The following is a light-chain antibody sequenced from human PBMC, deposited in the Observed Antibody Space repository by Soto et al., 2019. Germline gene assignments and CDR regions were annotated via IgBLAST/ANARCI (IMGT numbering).Light chain of an antibody. Sequence: GLTKYKDTLSLSPGERATLACRASKSVSNYVAWYQQKSGQPPRLLIYGASSRASGIPDRFSGSGSGTDFTLTISRVEPEDFALYYCQQYVSSLTFGLGTKVAIK. V-gene: IGKV3-20*01. CDR3: QQYVSSLT. J-gene: IGKJ1*01. CDR2: GAS. CDR1: KSVSNY.